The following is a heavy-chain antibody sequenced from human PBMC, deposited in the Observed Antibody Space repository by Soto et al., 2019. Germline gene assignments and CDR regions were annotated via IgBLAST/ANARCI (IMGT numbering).Heavy chain of an antibody. Sequence: EVPLVESGGGLVQPGGSLRLSCAASGFTVSSYYMSWVRQAPGKGLEWVSVSYSAGSADFADSVKGRFTISRDNSKNPLYLKRSSLRAEDTAVYYCARVNSSSYHYFDYGDRGPLVTVSS. CDR1: GFTVSSYY. CDR3: ARVNSSSYHYFDY. V-gene: IGHV3-66*01. CDR2: SYSAGSA. J-gene: IGHJ4*02. D-gene: IGHD6-13*01.